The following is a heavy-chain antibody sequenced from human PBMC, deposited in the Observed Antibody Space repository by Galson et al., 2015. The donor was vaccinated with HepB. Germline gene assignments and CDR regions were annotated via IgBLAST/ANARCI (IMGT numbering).Heavy chain of an antibody. V-gene: IGHV1-69*13. Sequence: SVKVSCKASGGTFSSYPISWVRQAPGQGLEWMGGIVPIFGTANYAQKFQGRVTITADESTSTAYMELSSLRSEDTAVYYCAEDPPFCSGGSCSDAFAIWGQGTMVTVYS. J-gene: IGHJ3*02. CDR2: IVPIFGTA. CDR3: AEDPPFCSGGSCSDAFAI. CDR1: GGTFSSYP. D-gene: IGHD2-15*01.